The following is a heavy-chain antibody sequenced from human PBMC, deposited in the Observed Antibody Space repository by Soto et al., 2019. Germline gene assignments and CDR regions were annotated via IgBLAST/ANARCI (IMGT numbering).Heavy chain of an antibody. D-gene: IGHD2-15*01. V-gene: IGHV1-8*01. Sequence: ASVKVSCKASGYTFTSYDINWVRQATGQGLEWMGWMNPNSGNTGYAQKFKGRVTMTRNTSISTAYMELSSLRSEDTAVYYCARGQDRLAGYGGDYGMDVWGQGTTVTVS. CDR1: GYTFTSYD. CDR3: ARGQDRLAGYGGDYGMDV. J-gene: IGHJ6*02. CDR2: MNPNSGNT.